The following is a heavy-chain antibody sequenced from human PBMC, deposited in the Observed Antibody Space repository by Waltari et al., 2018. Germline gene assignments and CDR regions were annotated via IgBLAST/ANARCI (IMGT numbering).Heavy chain of an antibody. CDR1: GFIVSNNY. CDR2: TKGGGNT. Sequence: EVQLVESGGGLIQPGGSLRLSCAASGFIVSNNYMSWVRQAPGKGLEWVSVTKGGGNTFYSDSVKGRFTISTDDSSNTLSLQMNSLRVEDTAVYYCARLIFGVVVYWGQGTLVTVSS. V-gene: IGHV3-53*01. D-gene: IGHD3-3*01. CDR3: ARLIFGVVVY. J-gene: IGHJ4*02.